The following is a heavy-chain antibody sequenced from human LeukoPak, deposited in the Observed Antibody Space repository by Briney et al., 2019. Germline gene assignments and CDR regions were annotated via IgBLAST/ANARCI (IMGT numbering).Heavy chain of an antibody. CDR2: ISSSGSTI. Sequence: GGSLRLSCAASGFTFSHYYMSWIRQAPGKGLEWVSYISSSGSTIYYADSVKGRFTISRDNAKNSLYLQMNSLRAEDTAVYYCAKSFWSGTFDYWGQGTLVTASS. J-gene: IGHJ4*02. CDR1: GFTFSHYY. V-gene: IGHV3-11*01. CDR3: AKSFWSGTFDY. D-gene: IGHD3-3*01.